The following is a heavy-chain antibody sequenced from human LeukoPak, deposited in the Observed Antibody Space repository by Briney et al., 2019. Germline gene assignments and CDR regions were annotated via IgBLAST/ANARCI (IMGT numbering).Heavy chain of an antibody. CDR3: ARTYGSGSLDY. Sequence: GGSLRLSCAASGFTFSSYSMNWVRQAPGKGLEWISYISGRGEAIFYADSVQGRFTISRDNAKNSIYLQMNGLTAEDTAVYYCARTYGSGSLDYGGQGTLVTVSS. D-gene: IGHD2-15*01. V-gene: IGHV3-48*01. CDR1: GFTFSSYS. J-gene: IGHJ4*02. CDR2: ISGRGEAI.